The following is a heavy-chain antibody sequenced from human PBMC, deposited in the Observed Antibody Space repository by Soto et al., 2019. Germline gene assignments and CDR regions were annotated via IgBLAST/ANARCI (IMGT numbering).Heavy chain of an antibody. CDR2: IYYSGST. J-gene: IGHJ6*02. CDR1: GGSISSYY. Sequence: SETLSLTCTVSGGSISSYYWSWIRQPPGKGLEWIGYIYYSGSTNYNPSLKSRVTISVDTSKNQFSLKLSSVTAADTAVYYCASENSSRFGEFHYGMDVWGQGTTVTVS. CDR3: ASENSSRFGEFHYGMDV. D-gene: IGHD3-10*01. V-gene: IGHV4-59*01.